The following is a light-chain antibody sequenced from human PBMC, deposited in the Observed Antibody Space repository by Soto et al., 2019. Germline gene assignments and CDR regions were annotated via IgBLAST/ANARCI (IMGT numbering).Light chain of an antibody. V-gene: IGKV3-20*01. Sequence: EIVLTQSPGTLSLSPGERATLSCRASPSVSSSYLAWYQQKPGQAPRLLIYGASTRATGIPDRFSGSGSWTDFTFTISRLESEDFAVYFCQQYGSSPLTFGGGTKVEIK. J-gene: IGKJ4*01. CDR2: GAS. CDR1: PSVSSSY. CDR3: QQYGSSPLT.